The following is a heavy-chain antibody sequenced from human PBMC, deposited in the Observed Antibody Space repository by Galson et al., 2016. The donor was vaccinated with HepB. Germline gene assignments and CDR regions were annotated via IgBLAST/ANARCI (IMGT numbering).Heavy chain of an antibody. CDR2: INHGGTT. CDR3: ARGRVRVYDPHYFDF. J-gene: IGHJ4*02. Sequence: ETLSLTCGVLGGSFSGFYWSWIRQPPGKGLEWIGQINHGGTTTYKASLESRVTISIDTSTKQFSLRLRSVTAADTAVYYCARGRVRVYDPHYFDFWGPGSLVTASS. CDR1: GGSFSGFY. V-gene: IGHV4-34*01. D-gene: IGHD2-8*01.